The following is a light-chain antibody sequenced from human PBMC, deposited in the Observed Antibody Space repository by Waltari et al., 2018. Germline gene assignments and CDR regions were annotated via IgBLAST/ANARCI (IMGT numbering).Light chain of an antibody. V-gene: IGKV2-30*01. Sequence: DVVMTQSPLSLPVTLGQPASIPCRSSQSLLTSGGNTFLNWFQQRPGQSPRRLIYQVSNRDSGVPDRFSGSGSGTDFTLTISRVEAEDVGVYYCMQGTHWPRTFGQGTKVEIK. CDR3: MQGTHWPRT. CDR2: QVS. CDR1: QSLLTSGGNTF. J-gene: IGKJ1*01.